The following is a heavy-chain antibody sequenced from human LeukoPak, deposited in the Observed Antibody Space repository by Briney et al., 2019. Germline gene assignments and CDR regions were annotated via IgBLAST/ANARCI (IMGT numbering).Heavy chain of an antibody. CDR3: ARAGLPFLEYFQH. CDR2: IYYSGST. J-gene: IGHJ1*01. Sequence: SETLSLTCTVSGGSISSYYWSWIRQPPGKGLEWIGYIYYSGSTNYNPSLKSRVTISVATSKNQFSLKLSSVTAADTAVYYCARAGLPFLEYFQHWGQGTLVTVSS. D-gene: IGHD2/OR15-2a*01. CDR1: GGSISSYY. V-gene: IGHV4-59*08.